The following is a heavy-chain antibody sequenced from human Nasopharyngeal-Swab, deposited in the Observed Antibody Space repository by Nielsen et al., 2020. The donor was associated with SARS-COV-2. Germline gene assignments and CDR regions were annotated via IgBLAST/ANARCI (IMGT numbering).Heavy chain of an antibody. J-gene: IGHJ3*02. D-gene: IGHD4-17*01. CDR3: ARWFSNYGDHESSSAFDI. V-gene: IGHV4-59*01. CDR2: IYYSGST. Sequence: SETLSLTCTVSGGSISSYYWSWIRQPPGKGLEWIGYIYYSGSTNYNPSLKSRVTISVDTSKNQFSLKLSSVTAADTAVYYCARWFSNYGDHESSSAFDIWGQGTMVTVSS. CDR1: GGSISSYY.